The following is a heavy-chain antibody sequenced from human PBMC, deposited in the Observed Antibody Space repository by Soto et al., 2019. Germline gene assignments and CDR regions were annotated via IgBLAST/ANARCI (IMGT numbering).Heavy chain of an antibody. CDR3: AKDLEIAAAGYIDY. V-gene: IGHV3-23*01. J-gene: IGHJ4*02. CDR1: GFTFSSYA. CDR2: ISGSGGST. D-gene: IGHD6-13*01. Sequence: EVQLLESGGGLVQPGGSLRLSCAASGFTFSSYAMSGVRQAQGKGLGWVSAISGSGGSTYYADSVKGRFTISRDNSKNTLYLKMNSLRAEDTAVYYCAKDLEIAAAGYIDYWGQGTLVTVSS.